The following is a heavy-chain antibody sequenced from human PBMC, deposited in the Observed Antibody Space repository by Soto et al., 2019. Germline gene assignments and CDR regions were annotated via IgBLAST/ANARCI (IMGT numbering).Heavy chain of an antibody. CDR3: ATKAEYYYDSSGYSRAFDI. CDR2: ISYDGSNK. Sequence: GGSLRLSCAASGFTFSSYGMHWVRQAPGKGLEWVAVISYDGSNKYYADSVKGRFTISRDNSKNTLYLQMNSLRAEDTAVYYCATKAEYYYDSSGYSRAFDIWGQGTMVTVSS. D-gene: IGHD3-22*01. CDR1: GFTFSSYG. V-gene: IGHV3-30*03. J-gene: IGHJ3*02.